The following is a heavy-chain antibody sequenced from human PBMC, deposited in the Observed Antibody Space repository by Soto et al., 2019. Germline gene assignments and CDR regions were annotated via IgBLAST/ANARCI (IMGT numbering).Heavy chain of an antibody. V-gene: IGHV3-30-3*01. D-gene: IGHD3-3*01. Sequence: GGSLRLSCAASGFTFSSYPMHWVRQAPGKGLEWVALISYDGSNKYYADSVKGRFTISRDNSKNTLYLQMNSLRAEDTAVYYCARDMYYDFWSGYYTGGATYYYYGMDVWGQGTTVTVSS. J-gene: IGHJ6*02. CDR3: ARDMYYDFWSGYYTGGATYYYYGMDV. CDR2: ISYDGSNK. CDR1: GFTFSSYP.